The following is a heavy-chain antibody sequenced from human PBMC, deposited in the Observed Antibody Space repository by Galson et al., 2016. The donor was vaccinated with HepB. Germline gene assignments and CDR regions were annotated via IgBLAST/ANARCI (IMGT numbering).Heavy chain of an antibody. Sequence: TLSLTCTVSGDSIRSGGYYWNWIRQHPGKGLEWIGYTYDSGSTNYNPSLKSRVIISVDTSKNQFSLTLSSVTAADTAMYYCARDEYDSSGFSFSDHWYFNLWGRGTLVTVSS. CDR2: TYDSGST. CDR3: ARDEYDSSGFSFSDHWYFNL. J-gene: IGHJ2*01. V-gene: IGHV4-31*03. D-gene: IGHD3-22*01. CDR1: GDSIRSGGYY.